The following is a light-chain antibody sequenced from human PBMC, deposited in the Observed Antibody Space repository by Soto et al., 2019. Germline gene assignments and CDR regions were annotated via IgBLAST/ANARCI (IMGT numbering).Light chain of an antibody. CDR3: QQYNNWPRT. V-gene: IGKV3-15*01. J-gene: IGKJ1*01. CDR2: GAT. CDR1: QSVSSF. Sequence: EIEVTQSPATLSLSPGERATLSCRASQSVSSFLAWYQQKPGQAPRLLIHGATTRATGIPARFSGSGSGTEFTLTISSLQSEDFAVYYCQQYNNWPRTFGQGTKVDIK.